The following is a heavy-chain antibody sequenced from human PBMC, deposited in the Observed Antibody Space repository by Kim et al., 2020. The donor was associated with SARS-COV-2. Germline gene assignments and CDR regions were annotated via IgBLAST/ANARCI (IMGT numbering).Heavy chain of an antibody. CDR1: GFTFSSYS. Sequence: GGSLRLSCAASGFTFSSYSMNWVRQAPGKGLEWVSYISSSSSTIYYADSVKGRFTISRDNAKNSLYLQMNSLRDEDTAVYYCARLTSAEILTGYYRGALGYWGPGTLVTVSS. V-gene: IGHV3-48*02. CDR3: ARLTSAEILTGYYRGALGY. D-gene: IGHD3-9*01. CDR2: ISSSSSTI. J-gene: IGHJ4*02.